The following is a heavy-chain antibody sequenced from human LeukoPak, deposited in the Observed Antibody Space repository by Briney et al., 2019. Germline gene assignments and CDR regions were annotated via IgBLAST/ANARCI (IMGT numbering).Heavy chain of an antibody. V-gene: IGHV4-59*01. J-gene: IGHJ6*02. CDR2: IYYSGST. CDR1: GGPISSYY. D-gene: IGHD3-10*01. Sequence: SETLSLTCTVSGGPISSYYWSWIRQPPGKGLEWIGYIYYSGSTNYNPSLKSRVTISVDTSKNQFSLKLSSVTAADTAVYYCARQFGNQPGSYYYYYGMDVWGQGTTVTVSS. CDR3: ARQFGNQPGSYYYYYGMDV.